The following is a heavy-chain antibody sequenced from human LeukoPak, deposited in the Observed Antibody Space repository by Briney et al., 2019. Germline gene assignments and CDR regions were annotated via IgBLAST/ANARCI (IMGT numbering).Heavy chain of an antibody. Sequence: GGSLRLSCAASGFTFSSYAMHWVRRAPGKGLEYVSAISSIGGSTYHANSVKGRFTISRDNSKNTLYLQMGSLRAEDMAVYYCARGMGPYYDSSGFLFVYWGQGTLVTVSS. J-gene: IGHJ4*02. CDR1: GFTFSSYA. D-gene: IGHD3-22*01. CDR2: ISSIGGST. V-gene: IGHV3-64*01. CDR3: ARGMGPYYDSSGFLFVY.